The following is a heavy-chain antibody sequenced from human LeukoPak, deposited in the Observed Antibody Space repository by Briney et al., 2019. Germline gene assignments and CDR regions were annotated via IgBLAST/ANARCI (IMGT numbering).Heavy chain of an antibody. V-gene: IGHV4-34*01. Sequence: SETLSLTCAVYGGSFSGYYWSWIRQPPGKGLEWIGEINHSGSTNYNPSLKSRVTISVDTSKNQFSLKLSSVTAADTAVYYCARRDVRYYDFWSGYYYGVDVWGQGTTVTVSS. CDR1: GGSFSGYY. D-gene: IGHD3-3*01. CDR3: ARRDVRYYDFWSGYYYGVDV. J-gene: IGHJ6*02. CDR2: INHSGST.